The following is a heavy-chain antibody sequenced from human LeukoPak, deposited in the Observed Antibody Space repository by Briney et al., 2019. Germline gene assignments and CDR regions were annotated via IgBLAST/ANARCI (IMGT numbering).Heavy chain of an antibody. D-gene: IGHD3-22*01. J-gene: IGHJ3*02. V-gene: IGHV4-4*07. Sequence: KTSETLSLTCTVSVGSISSYYWSWIRQPAGKGLEWIGRIYTSGSTNYNPSLKSRVTMSVDTSKNQFSLKLSSVTAADTAVYYCARDAYYSSGYSAFDIWGQGTMVTVSS. CDR3: ARDAYYSSGYSAFDI. CDR2: IYTSGST. CDR1: VGSISSYY.